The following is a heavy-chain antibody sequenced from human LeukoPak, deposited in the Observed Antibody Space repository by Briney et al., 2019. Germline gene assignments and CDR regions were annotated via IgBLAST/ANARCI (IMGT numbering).Heavy chain of an antibody. J-gene: IGHJ4*02. CDR2: IIPIFGTA. V-gene: IGHV1-69*13. Sequence: GASVKVSCKASGGTFSSYAISWVRQAPGQGLEWMGGIIPIFGTANYAQKFQGRVTITADESTSTAYMELSSLRSEDTAVYYCASYEPEQQLAHWGQGTLVTVSS. CDR1: GGTFSSYA. D-gene: IGHD6-13*01. CDR3: ASYEPEQQLAH.